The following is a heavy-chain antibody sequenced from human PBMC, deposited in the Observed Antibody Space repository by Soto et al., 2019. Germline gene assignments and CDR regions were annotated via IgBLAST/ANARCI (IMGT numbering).Heavy chain of an antibody. J-gene: IGHJ5*02. Sequence: KAPRGANRSNSSSWVRQAPGQGLEWMGGIIPIFGTANYAQKFQGRVTITADESTSTAYMELSSLRSEDTAVYYCARTDLNWFDPWGQGTLVTVSS. CDR3: ARTDLNWFDP. CDR2: IIPIFGTA. V-gene: IGHV1-69*01. CDR1: RGANRSNS.